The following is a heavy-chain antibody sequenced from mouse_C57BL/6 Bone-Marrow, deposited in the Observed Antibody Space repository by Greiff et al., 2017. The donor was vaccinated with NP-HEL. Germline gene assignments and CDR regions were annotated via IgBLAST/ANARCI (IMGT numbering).Heavy chain of an antibody. D-gene: IGHD1-1*01. CDR1: GYTFTSYG. CDR2: IYPRSGNT. Sequence: VMLVESGAELARPGASVKLSCKASGYTFTSYGISWVKQRTGQGLEWIGEIYPRSGNTYYNEKFKGKATLTADKSSSTAYMELRSLTSEDSAVYFCARWGYGRDYYFDYWGQGTTLTVSS. CDR3: ARWGYGRDYYFDY. J-gene: IGHJ2*01. V-gene: IGHV1-81*01.